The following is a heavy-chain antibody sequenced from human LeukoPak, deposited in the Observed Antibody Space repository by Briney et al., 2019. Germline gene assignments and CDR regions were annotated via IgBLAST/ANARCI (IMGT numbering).Heavy chain of an antibody. CDR1: GGSISSYY. CDR2: IYTSGST. J-gene: IGHJ4*02. D-gene: IGHD3-22*01. V-gene: IGHV4-4*07. CDR3: ARDEYDSSGYYYRY. Sequence: SETLSLTCTVSGGSISSYYWSWIRQPAGKGLEWIGRIYTSGSTNYNPSLKGRVTMSVDTSKNQFSLKLSSVTAADTAVYYCARDEYDSSGYYYRYWGQGTLVTVSS.